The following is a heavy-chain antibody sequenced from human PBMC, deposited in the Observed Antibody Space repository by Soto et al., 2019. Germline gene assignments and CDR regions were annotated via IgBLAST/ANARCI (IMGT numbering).Heavy chain of an antibody. CDR3: ARGFLYSSSGNAFDI. V-gene: IGHV1-69*01. CDR1: GGTFSSYA. Sequence: QVQLVQSGAEVKKPGSSVKVSCKASGGTFSSYAISWVRQAPGQWLEWMGGIIPIFGTANYAQRFQGRVTMTAEESTSTAYMKLSSLKSEQTAVYYCARGFLYSSSGNAFDIWGQGTMVTV. CDR2: IIPIFGTA. J-gene: IGHJ3*02. D-gene: IGHD6-6*01.